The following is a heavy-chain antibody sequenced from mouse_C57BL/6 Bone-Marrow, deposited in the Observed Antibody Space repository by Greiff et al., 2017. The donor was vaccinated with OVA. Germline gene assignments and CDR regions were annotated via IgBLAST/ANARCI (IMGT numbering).Heavy chain of an antibody. CDR1: GFSLTSYG. J-gene: IGHJ3*01. Sequence: QVQLQQSGPGLVQPSQSLSITCTVSGFSLTSYGVHWVRQSPGKGLEWLGVIWRGGSTDYNAAFMSRLSITKDNSKSQVFFKMNSLQADDTAIYYCAKIYYDYGAWFAYWGQGTLVTVSA. CDR2: IWRGGST. V-gene: IGHV2-5*01. CDR3: AKIYYDYGAWFAY. D-gene: IGHD2-4*01.